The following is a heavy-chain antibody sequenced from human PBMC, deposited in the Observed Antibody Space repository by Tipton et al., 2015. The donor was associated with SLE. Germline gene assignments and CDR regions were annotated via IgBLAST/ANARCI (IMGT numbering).Heavy chain of an antibody. D-gene: IGHD4-17*01. CDR2: IYYSGRT. CDR1: GGSIAGYY. V-gene: IGHV4-39*01. J-gene: IGHJ5*02. CDR3: ARQGAAVTMSGWFDP. Sequence: TLSLTCTVSGGSIAGYYWGWIRQIPGKGLEWIGSIYYSGRTYYNPSLKSRVTVSVDTSKNQFSLNLKSVTAADTAVYYCARQGAAVTMSGWFDPWGQGTLVTVSS.